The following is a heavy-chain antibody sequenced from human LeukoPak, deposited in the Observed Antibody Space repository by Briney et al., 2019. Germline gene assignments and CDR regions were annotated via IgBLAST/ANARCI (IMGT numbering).Heavy chain of an antibody. V-gene: IGHV2-70*11. CDR3: ARIGYYDSSGYYYDHFDY. J-gene: IGHJ4*02. CDR2: IDWDDDK. CDR1: GFSLSTSGMC. Sequence: ESGPALVKPTQTLTLTCTFSGFSLSTSGMCVSWIRQPPGKALEWLARIDWDDDKYYITSLKTRLTISKDTSKNQVVFTMTNMDPVDTATYYCARIGYYDSSGYYYDHFDYWGQGTLVTVSS. D-gene: IGHD3-22*01.